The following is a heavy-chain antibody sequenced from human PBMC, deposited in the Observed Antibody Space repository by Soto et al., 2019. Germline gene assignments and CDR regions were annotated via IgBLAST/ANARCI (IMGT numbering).Heavy chain of an antibody. V-gene: IGHV2-5*01. Sequence: QITLTESGPTLVTPTQTLTLTCSFSGFSLTSSGVAVGWFRQPPGKAPEWLSLIYWNDDKRYSPSLRSRLIVTGDASKNQVVLTLADADAADSGTYYCAHRPTSTEDFHFDSWGQATLVTVSS. CDR1: GFSLTSSGVA. J-gene: IGHJ4*02. CDR3: AHRPTSTEDFHFDS. CDR2: IYWNDDK.